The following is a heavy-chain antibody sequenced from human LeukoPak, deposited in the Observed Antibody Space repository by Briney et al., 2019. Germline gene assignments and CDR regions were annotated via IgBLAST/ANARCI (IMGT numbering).Heavy chain of an antibody. CDR2: ISGSGDST. CDR3: AKGHSAHGTGFDG. Sequence: PGGSLRLTCAASGITFTNFGMSWVRQAPGKGLEWVSGISGSGDSTYCADSVKGRFTISRDNFKNTLYLQMNSLRVEDTAVYYCAKGHSAHGTGFDGWGQGTLVTVSS. CDR1: GITFTNFG. J-gene: IGHJ4*02. D-gene: IGHD1-1*01. V-gene: IGHV3-23*01.